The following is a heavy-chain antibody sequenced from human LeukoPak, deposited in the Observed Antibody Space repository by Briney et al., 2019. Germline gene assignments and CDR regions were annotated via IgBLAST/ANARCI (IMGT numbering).Heavy chain of an antibody. J-gene: IGHJ4*02. CDR2: IYYSGST. Sequence: PSETLSLTCTVSGGSISSYYWSWIRQPPGKGLEWIGYIYYSGSTNYNPSLKSRVTISVDTSKNQFSLKLSSVTAADTAVYYCAREGRGVGVDYWGQGTLVTVSS. D-gene: IGHD3-16*01. CDR3: AREGRGVGVDY. CDR1: GGSISSYY. V-gene: IGHV4-59*01.